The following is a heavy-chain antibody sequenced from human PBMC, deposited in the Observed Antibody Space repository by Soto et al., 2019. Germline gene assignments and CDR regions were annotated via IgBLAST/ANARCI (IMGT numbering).Heavy chain of an antibody. J-gene: IGHJ4*02. Sequence: GLDLEWLALIYWDDDKRYSPSLKSRLTITKDTSKNQVVLTMTNMDPVDTATYYCAHRAMDHFDYWGQGTLVTVSS. V-gene: IGHV2-5*02. CDR3: AHRAMDHFDY. CDR2: IYWDDDK. D-gene: IGHD5-18*01.